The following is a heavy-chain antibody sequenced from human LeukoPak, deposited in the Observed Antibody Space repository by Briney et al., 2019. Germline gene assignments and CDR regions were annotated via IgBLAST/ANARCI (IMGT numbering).Heavy chain of an antibody. J-gene: IGHJ4*02. CDR1: GFTFTNYA. Sequence: PGGSLRLSCAASGFTFTNYAMSWVRQAPGKGLEWVSTISGSGGSTDYADSVKGRFTISRDNSKNTLYLQMSSLRAEDTAVYYCAKRYYDSGSYYNNHFDYWGQGTLVTVSS. D-gene: IGHD3-10*01. V-gene: IGHV3-23*01. CDR2: ISGSGGST. CDR3: AKRYYDSGSYYNNHFDY.